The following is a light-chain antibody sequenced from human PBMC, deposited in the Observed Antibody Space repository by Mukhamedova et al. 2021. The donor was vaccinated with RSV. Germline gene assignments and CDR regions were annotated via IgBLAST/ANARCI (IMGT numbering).Light chain of an antibody. CDR2: DVS. CDR3: SSYTNSARV. Sequence: SSLMIYDVSNRPSGVSNRFSGSKSGNTASLTISGLQAEDEADYYCSSYTNSARVFGGGTKLT. J-gene: IGLJ3*02. V-gene: IGLV2-14*03.